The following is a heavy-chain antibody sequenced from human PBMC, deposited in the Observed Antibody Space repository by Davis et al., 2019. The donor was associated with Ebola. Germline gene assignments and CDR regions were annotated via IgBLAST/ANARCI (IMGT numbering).Heavy chain of an antibody. Sequence: GESLKISCAASGFTVSSNYMSWVRQAPGKGLEWVSVIYSGGSTYYADSVKGRFTISRDNSKNTLYLQMNSLRAEDTAVYYCARISTTVTHYYGMDVWGQGTTVTVSS. J-gene: IGHJ6*02. CDR3: ARISTTVTHYYGMDV. CDR1: GFTVSSNY. D-gene: IGHD4-11*01. V-gene: IGHV3-66*01. CDR2: IYSGGST.